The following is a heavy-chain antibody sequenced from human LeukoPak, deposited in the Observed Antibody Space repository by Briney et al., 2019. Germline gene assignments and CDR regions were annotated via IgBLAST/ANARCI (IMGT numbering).Heavy chain of an antibody. CDR1: GFTFSNYR. V-gene: IGHV3-7*04. Sequence: GGSLRLSRAASGFTFSNYRMNWVRQAPGKGLEWVANIKEDGGEKFYVDSVKGRFIISRDNAKNSLYLQMNSLRAEDTAVYYCARDSQHLNFDYWGQGTLVTVSS. D-gene: IGHD3-3*02. CDR3: ARDSQHLNFDY. CDR2: IKEDGGEK. J-gene: IGHJ4*02.